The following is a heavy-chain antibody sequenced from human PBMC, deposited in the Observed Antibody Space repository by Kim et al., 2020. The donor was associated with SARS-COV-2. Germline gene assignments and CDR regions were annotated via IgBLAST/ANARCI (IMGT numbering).Heavy chain of an antibody. CDR3: ARVAEDIVVVPAAKHIDC. CDR2: ISAYNGNT. Sequence: ASVKVSCKASGYTFTSYGISWVRQAPGQGLEWMGWISAYNGNTNYAQKLQGRVTMTTDTSTSTAYMELRSLRSDDTAMYYCARVAEDIVVVPAAKHIDCCSQGALGTVSS. D-gene: IGHD2-2*01. CDR1: GYTFTSYG. V-gene: IGHV1-18*01. J-gene: IGHJ4*02.